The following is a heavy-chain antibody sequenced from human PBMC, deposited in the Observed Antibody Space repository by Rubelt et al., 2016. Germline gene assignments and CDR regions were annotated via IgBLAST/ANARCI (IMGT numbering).Heavy chain of an antibody. CDR3: AREHVGYSSLDV. CDR1: GGSISSSNYY. Sequence: QLQLQESGPGLVKPSETLSLSCSVSGGSISSSNYYWGWIRQPPGKGLEWIGTIYYSGSTYYNSSLKSRVTISVDTSKRQFSLKLSSVTTADTAVYYCAREHVGYSSLDVWGQGTTVTVSS. J-gene: IGHJ6*02. CDR2: IYYSGST. V-gene: IGHV4-39*02. D-gene: IGHD6-13*01.